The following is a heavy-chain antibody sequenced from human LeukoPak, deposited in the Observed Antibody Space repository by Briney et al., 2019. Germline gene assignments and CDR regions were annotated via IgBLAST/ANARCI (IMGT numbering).Heavy chain of an antibody. CDR3: AKDLWHIVVVTALSDY. CDR2: ISGSGGST. Sequence: GGSPRLSCAASGFTFSSYAMSWVRQAPGKGLEWVSAISGSGGSTYYADSVKGRFTISRDNSKNTLYLQMNSLRAEDAAVYYCAKDLWHIVVVTALSDYWGQGTLVTVSS. D-gene: IGHD2-21*02. CDR1: GFTFSSYA. V-gene: IGHV3-23*01. J-gene: IGHJ4*02.